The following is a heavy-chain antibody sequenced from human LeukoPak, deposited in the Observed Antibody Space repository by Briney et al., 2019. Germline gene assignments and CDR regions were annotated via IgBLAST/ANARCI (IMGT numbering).Heavy chain of an antibody. CDR1: GYIFTSYY. J-gene: IGHJ4*02. CDR2: INPSGGST. Sequence: ASVKVSCKASGYIFTSYYMHWVRQPPGQGLEWMGIINPSGGSTSYAQKFQGRATMTRDTSTNTVYMELSSLRSEDTAVYYCARYWSGGSCYGLDYWGQGTLVTVS. V-gene: IGHV1-46*01. D-gene: IGHD2-15*01. CDR3: ARYWSGGSCYGLDY.